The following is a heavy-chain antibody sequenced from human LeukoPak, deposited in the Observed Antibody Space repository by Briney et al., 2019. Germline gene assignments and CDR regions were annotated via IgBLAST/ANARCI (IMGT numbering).Heavy chain of an antibody. CDR3: ARGVWFGELDY. V-gene: IGHV4-31*03. CDR1: GGSISSGGYY. CDR2: IYYSGST. Sequence: SETLSLPCTVSGGSISSGGYYWSWIRQHPGKGLEWIGYIYYSGSTYYNPSLKSRVTISVDTSKNQFSLKLSSVTAADTAVYYCARGVWFGELDYWGQGTLVTVSS. D-gene: IGHD3-10*01. J-gene: IGHJ4*02.